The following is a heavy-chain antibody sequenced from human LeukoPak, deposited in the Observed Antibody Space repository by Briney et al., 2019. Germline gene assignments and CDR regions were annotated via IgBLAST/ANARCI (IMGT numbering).Heavy chain of an antibody. CDR3: VRDMGYYDKV. CDR2: INTDGNTR. V-gene: IGHV3-74*01. Sequence: GGSLGLSCATSGFTFSTSWMHWVRQAPGKGLVWVSRINTDGNTRDYADSVKGRFTLSRDNAKNTLYLQMNSLRADDTAVYYCVRDMGYYDKVWGQGTLVTVSS. CDR1: GFTFSTSW. D-gene: IGHD3-22*01. J-gene: IGHJ4*02.